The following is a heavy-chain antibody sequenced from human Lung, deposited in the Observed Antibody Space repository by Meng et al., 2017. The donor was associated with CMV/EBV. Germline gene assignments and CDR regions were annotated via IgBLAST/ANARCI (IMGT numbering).Heavy chain of an antibody. J-gene: IGHJ6*02. CDR2: ISGSGGST. CDR3: AKDGGYCSSTSCYLIPTYYYYYGMDV. V-gene: IGHV3-23*01. Sequence: SXSASGFTFSSHAMSWVRQAPGKGLEWVSAISGSGGSTYYADSVKGRFTISRDNSKNTLYLQMNSLRAEDTAVYYCAKDGGYCSSTSCYLIPTYYYYYGMDVWGQGXTVTVSS. CDR1: GFTFSSHA. D-gene: IGHD2-2*01.